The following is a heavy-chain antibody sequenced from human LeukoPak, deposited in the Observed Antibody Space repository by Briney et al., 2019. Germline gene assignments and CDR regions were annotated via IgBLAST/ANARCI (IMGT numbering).Heavy chain of an antibody. CDR3: ARDRAYESSDY. CDR2: ISAYNGDT. J-gene: IGHJ4*02. D-gene: IGHD2-2*01. V-gene: IGHV1-18*01. Sequence: ASVKVSCKASGYTFTSYGISWVRQAPGQGLEWMGWISAYNGDTNYAQKLQGRVTMTTDTSTSTAYMELRSPRSDDTAVYYCARDRAYESSDYWGQGTLVTVSS. CDR1: GYTFTSYG.